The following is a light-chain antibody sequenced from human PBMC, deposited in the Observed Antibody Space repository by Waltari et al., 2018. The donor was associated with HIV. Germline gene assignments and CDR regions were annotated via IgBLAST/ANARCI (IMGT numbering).Light chain of an antibody. J-gene: IGKJ1*01. Sequence: EILLTQSPATLSLSPGDRATLSCRASQSVSSSFFAWFQQKSGRPPRLLIYGTSSRATGIPDRFSGSGSGTSFTLTISRLQPEDFGVYFCQQYGSPPWTFGQGTKVEI. CDR2: GTS. CDR1: QSVSSSF. V-gene: IGKV3-20*01. CDR3: QQYGSPPWT.